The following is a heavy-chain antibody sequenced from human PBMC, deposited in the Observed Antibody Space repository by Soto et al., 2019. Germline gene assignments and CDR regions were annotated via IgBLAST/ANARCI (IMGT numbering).Heavy chain of an antibody. D-gene: IGHD6-19*01. CDR2: ISAYNGNT. V-gene: IGHV1-18*01. J-gene: IGHJ6*02. CDR1: GYTFTSYG. Sequence: QVQLVQSGSEVKKPGASVKVSCKASGYTFTSYGIRWVRQAPGQGLEWMGWISAYNGNTNYTQKLQGRVTMTTDTPTSTANMGLGSLRSDATAVYYCARAGLGVPGTGYGMDVGGQVTTVTVSS. CDR3: ARAGLGVPGTGYGMDV.